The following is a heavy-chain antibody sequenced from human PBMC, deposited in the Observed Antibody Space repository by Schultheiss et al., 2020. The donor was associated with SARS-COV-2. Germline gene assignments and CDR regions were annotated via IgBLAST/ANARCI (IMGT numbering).Heavy chain of an antibody. CDR2: INPNSGGT. Sequence: ASVKVSCKASGYTFTGYYMHWVRQAPGQGLEWMGWINPNSGGTNYAQKFQGRVTMTRDTSISTAYMELSRLRSDDTAVYYCARDGFSSVMVRGVIIKSTARYGMDVWGQGTTVTVSS. J-gene: IGHJ6*02. V-gene: IGHV1-2*02. D-gene: IGHD3-10*01. CDR3: ARDGFSSVMVRGVIIKSTARYGMDV. CDR1: GYTFTGYY.